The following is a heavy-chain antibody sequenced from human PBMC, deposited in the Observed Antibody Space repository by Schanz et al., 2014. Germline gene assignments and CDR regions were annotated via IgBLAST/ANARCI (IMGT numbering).Heavy chain of an antibody. CDR1: GYTFTSYG. CDR3: ARDRVYRYGLPADY. CDR2: MNPSSGET. D-gene: IGHD5-18*01. Sequence: QVQLVQSGADVKKPGASVKVSCKASGYTFTSYGISWVRQAPGQGLEWMGWMNPSSGETGFAQKFQGRVTMTRDTSTSTVYMELSSLRSEDTAVYYCARDRVYRYGLPADYWGQGTLVTVSS. J-gene: IGHJ4*02. V-gene: IGHV1-8*02.